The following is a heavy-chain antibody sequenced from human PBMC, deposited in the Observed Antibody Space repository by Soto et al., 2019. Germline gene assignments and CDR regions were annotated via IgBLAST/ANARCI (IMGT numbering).Heavy chain of an antibody. CDR3: ARTVGSGSPDFDY. D-gene: IGHD3-10*01. Sequence: QVQLQQSGPGLVKPSQTLSLTCTVSGASITRDGYYWSWLRQHPGKGLEWIGHIYYSGNTYYDLSLGSRLTTSVDTSKNQFSLRLTSVTAADTAVYYCARTVGSGSPDFDYWGQGTLVTVSS. J-gene: IGHJ4*02. CDR1: GASITRDGYY. V-gene: IGHV4-31*03. CDR2: IYYSGNT.